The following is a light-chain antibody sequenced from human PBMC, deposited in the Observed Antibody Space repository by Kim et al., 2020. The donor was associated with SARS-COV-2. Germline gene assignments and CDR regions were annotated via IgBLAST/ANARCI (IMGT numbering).Light chain of an antibody. CDR1: QDISNY. CDR2: AAS. J-gene: IGKJ1*01. Sequence: DIQMTQSPSSLSASVGDRVTITCWASQDISNYLGWYQQKPGEVPKLLIYAASTLQSGVPSRFSGTGSGTDFTLTISSLQPEDVATYYCQKYYSDPSFGQGTKVDIK. V-gene: IGKV1-27*01. CDR3: QKYYSDPS.